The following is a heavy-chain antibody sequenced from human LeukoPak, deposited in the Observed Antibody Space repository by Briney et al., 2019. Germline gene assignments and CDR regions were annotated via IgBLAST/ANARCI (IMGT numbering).Heavy chain of an antibody. J-gene: IGHJ4*02. Sequence: SETLSLTCTVSGGSISSYYWSWIRQPPGKGLEWIGYIYYSGSTNYNPSLKSRVTISVDTSKNQFSLKLSSVTAADTAVYYCARSARGGDALFDHWGQGSLVTVSS. CDR1: GGSISSYY. CDR3: ARSARGGDALFDH. CDR2: IYYSGST. D-gene: IGHD2-21*02. V-gene: IGHV4-59*08.